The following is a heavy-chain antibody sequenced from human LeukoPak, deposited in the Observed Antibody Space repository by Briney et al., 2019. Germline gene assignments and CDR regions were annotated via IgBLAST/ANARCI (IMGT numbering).Heavy chain of an antibody. CDR2: IYYSGST. CDR1: GDSISRSNCY. CDR3: ARRDRYSSGQFDH. V-gene: IGHV4-39*01. Sequence: SETLSLTCTVSGDSISRSNCYWGWIRQPPGKGLEWIGSIYYSGSTDYNPSLKSQVTMSVDTSKSQFSLKVNSVTAADTAVYYCARRDRYSSGQFDHWGQGTLVTVSS. J-gene: IGHJ4*02. D-gene: IGHD5-18*01.